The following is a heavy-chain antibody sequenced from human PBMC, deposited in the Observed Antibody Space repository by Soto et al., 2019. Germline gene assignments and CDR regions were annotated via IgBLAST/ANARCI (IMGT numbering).Heavy chain of an antibody. V-gene: IGHV5-51*01. CDR3: ASSIFYYGMDV. CDR1: GYTFTNYW. CDR2: IYPGDSDT. Sequence: GESLKISCKGSGYTFTNYWIGWVRQMSGKGLEWMGIIYPGDSDTKYNPSFQGQVTIPADKSITPTYLRWTSLKASDTAIYFCASSIFYYGMDVWGQGTTVTVSS. J-gene: IGHJ6*02.